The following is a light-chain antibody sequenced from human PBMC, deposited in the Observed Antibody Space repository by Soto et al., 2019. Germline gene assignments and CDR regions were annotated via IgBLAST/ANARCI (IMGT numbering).Light chain of an antibody. CDR1: QGIGIT. CDR2: GAS. CDR3: QRYNDWPLT. Sequence: IVMTQSPATLSVSPGERVTLSCRASQGIGITLAWYQQKPGQTPRLRIYGASTRATGIPARFSGSGSGTEFTLTINSLQSEDSAVYYCQRYNDWPLTFGGGTKVEIK. J-gene: IGKJ4*01. V-gene: IGKV3-15*01.